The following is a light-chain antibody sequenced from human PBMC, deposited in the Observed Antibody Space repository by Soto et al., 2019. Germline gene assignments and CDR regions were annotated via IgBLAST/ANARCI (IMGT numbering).Light chain of an antibody. CDR2: DAS. CDR1: QSVSNY. V-gene: IGKV3-11*01. Sequence: EIVLTQSPATLSLSPGERATLSCRASQSVSNYLAWFQQKPGQAPRLLIYDASNRATGIPARFSGIGSRTDFTLTISSLEPEAFAVYYSQQRSSWPLLTFGGGTKVEI. CDR3: QQRSSWPLLT. J-gene: IGKJ4*01.